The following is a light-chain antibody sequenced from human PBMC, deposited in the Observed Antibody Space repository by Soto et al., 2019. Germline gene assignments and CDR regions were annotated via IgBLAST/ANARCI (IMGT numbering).Light chain of an antibody. CDR3: SLYTSNGSLI. Sequence: QSALTQPPSVSGSPGQSVTISCTGTTSDIDNYDSVYWYQQAPGTAPKLIIYDVNNRPSGAPDRFSGSTSGNTASLTISRLQAEDETDYFCSLYTSNGSLIFGPGTKVTVL. J-gene: IGLJ1*01. V-gene: IGLV2-18*01. CDR2: DVN. CDR1: TSDIDNYDS.